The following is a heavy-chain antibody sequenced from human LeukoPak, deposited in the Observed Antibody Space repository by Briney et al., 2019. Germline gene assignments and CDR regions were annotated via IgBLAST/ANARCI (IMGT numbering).Heavy chain of an antibody. CDR1: GYTFTNYY. CDR2: ISAYNGNT. V-gene: IGHV1-18*04. Sequence: ASVKVSCKASGYTFTNYYIHWVRQAPGQGLEWMGWISAYNGNTNYAQKLQGRVTMTTDTSTSTAYMELRSLRSDDTAVYYCARVTARRIAVAGYYYMDVWGKGTTVTVSS. CDR3: ARVTARRIAVAGYYYMDV. J-gene: IGHJ6*03. D-gene: IGHD6-19*01.